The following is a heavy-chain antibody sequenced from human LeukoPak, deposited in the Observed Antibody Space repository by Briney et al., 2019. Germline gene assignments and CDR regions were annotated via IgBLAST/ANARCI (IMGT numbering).Heavy chain of an antibody. CDR2: ISSSGSTI. CDR3: ARAFMGAGDY. D-gene: IGHD1-26*01. V-gene: IGHV3-48*03. CDR1: GFTFSSYE. J-gene: IGHJ4*02. Sequence: GGSLRLSCAASGFTFSSYEMNWVRQAPGKGLEWVSYISSSGSTIYYADSVKGRFTISRDNAKNSVYLQMNSLRVEDTAVYYCARAFMGAGDYWGRGTLVTVSS.